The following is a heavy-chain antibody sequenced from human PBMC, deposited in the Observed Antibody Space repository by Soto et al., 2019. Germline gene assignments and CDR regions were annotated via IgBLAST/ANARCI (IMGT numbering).Heavy chain of an antibody. CDR1: GGTFSSYA. V-gene: IGHV1-69*06. CDR2: IIPSFGTA. J-gene: IGHJ6*02. Sequence: QVRLVQSGAEAKKPGSSVKVSCKASGGTFSSYAISWVRQAPGQGLEWMGGIIPSFGTANYAQKFQCRVKITADKTTSTAYMALSRLRSEDTAVYYCARPRVAGRRLWHGMGVWGQGTTVTVSS. CDR3: ARPRVAGRRLWHGMGV. D-gene: IGHD2-15*01.